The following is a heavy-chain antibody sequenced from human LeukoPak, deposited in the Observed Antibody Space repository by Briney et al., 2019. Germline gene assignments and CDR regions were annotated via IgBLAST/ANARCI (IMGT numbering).Heavy chain of an antibody. V-gene: IGHV3-21*01. CDR2: ITDNDSGEI. CDR1: GFTFSSYG. Sequence: AGGSLRLSCAASGFTFSSYGMHWVRQAPGKGLEWVSWITDNDSGEIHYADSVEGRFTISRDNARNSLYLQMNSLRVEDTAMYYCATDGVGVLPGDAFDIWGQGTMVTVSS. D-gene: IGHD1-26*01. CDR3: ATDGVGVLPGDAFDI. J-gene: IGHJ3*02.